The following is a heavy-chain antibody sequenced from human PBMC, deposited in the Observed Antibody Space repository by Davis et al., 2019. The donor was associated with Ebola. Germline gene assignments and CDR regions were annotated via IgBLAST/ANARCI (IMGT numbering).Heavy chain of an antibody. CDR3: ARNWVTSFDY. D-gene: IGHD2-21*02. Sequence: GGSLRLSCAASGFTFSSYGMHWVRQAPGKGLEWVAVISYDGSKKYYADSVKGRFTISRDNSKNTLYLQMNSLRAEDTAVYYCARNWVTSFDYWGQGTLVTVSS. J-gene: IGHJ4*02. CDR1: GFTFSSYG. V-gene: IGHV3-30*03. CDR2: ISYDGSKK.